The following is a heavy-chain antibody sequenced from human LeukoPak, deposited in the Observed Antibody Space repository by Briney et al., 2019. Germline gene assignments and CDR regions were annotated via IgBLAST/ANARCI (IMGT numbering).Heavy chain of an antibody. D-gene: IGHD6-13*01. CDR1: GFTFSSYA. J-gene: IGHJ4*02. Sequence: GGSLRLSCAASGFTFSSYAMSWVRQAPGKGLEWVSAISGSGGSTYYADPVKGRFTISRDNSKNTLYLQMNSLRAEDTAVYYCAKDRGFIAAAGSDDYWGQGTLVAVSS. CDR2: ISGSGGST. CDR3: AKDRGFIAAAGSDDY. V-gene: IGHV3-23*01.